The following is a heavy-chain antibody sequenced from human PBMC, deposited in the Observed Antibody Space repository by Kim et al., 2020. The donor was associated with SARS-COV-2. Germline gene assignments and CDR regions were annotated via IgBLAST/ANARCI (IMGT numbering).Heavy chain of an antibody. D-gene: IGHD6-13*01. Sequence: GGSLRLSCAASGFTLSSCAMSWVRQAPGKGLEWVSAIYSDGSTQYAESVKGRSTITRDITTNTMFLQMNSIRIVDTATFYCGTRGTGSTWDPLQDWGQG. J-gene: IGHJ4*02. V-gene: IGHV3-23*01. CDR1: GFTLSSCA. CDR2: IYSDGST. CDR3: GTRGTGSTWDPLQD.